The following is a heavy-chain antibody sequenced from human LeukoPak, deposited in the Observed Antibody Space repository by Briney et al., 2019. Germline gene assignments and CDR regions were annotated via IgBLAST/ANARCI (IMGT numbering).Heavy chain of an antibody. J-gene: IGHJ4*02. Sequence: GGSLRLSCAASGFTFSGYGMHWVRQAPGKGLEWVAVMSYDGNYKSYADSVKGRFTISRDTSKNTLYLQMNSLRADDTALYFCARGKYSSAWYYLDYWGQGTLVTVSS. D-gene: IGHD6-19*01. CDR3: ARGKYSSAWYYLDY. V-gene: IGHV3-33*01. CDR2: MSYDGNYK. CDR1: GFTFSGYG.